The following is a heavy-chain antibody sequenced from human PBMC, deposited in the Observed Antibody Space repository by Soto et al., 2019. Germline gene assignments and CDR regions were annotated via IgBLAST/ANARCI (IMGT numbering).Heavy chain of an antibody. Sequence: SETLSLTCAVSSGSISSSNWWSWVRQPPGKGLEWIGEIYHSGSTNYNPSLKSRVTISVDKSKNQFSLKLSSVTAADTAVYYCARAVPAAMFSDYFDYWGQGTLVTVSS. D-gene: IGHD2-2*01. V-gene: IGHV4-4*02. CDR2: IYHSGST. J-gene: IGHJ4*02. CDR1: SGSISSSNW. CDR3: ARAVPAAMFSDYFDY.